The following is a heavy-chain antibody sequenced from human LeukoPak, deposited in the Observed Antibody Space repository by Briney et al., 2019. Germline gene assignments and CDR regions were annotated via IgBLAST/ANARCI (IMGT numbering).Heavy chain of an antibody. CDR2: INTDGSSI. CDR3: ARDPYEERQYCYGTSCDC. V-gene: IGHV3-74*01. D-gene: IGHD2-2*01. J-gene: IGHJ4*02. CDR1: GVTLNSYW. Sequence: GGSLRLSCAASGVTLNSYWMHWVRQAPGKGLAWVSRINTDGSSISYADSVKGRFTISRDNAKNTLYLQMNSLRAEDTAAYYCARDPYEERQYCYGTSCDCWGRGTLVTVSS.